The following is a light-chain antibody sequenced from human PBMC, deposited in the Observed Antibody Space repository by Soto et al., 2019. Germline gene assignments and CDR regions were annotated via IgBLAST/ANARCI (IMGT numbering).Light chain of an antibody. CDR1: QGIRND. CDR3: LQHNTYPYT. J-gene: IGKJ2*01. CDR2: SAS. V-gene: IGKV1-17*01. Sequence: DIQMTQSPSSLSASVGDRVSITCRASQGIRNDLGWYRQKQGNAPDRLMYSASILQTWVPSRFSGSGSVTEFTLTIYRLQPEDFANYYCLQHNTYPYTFGQGTRLAIK.